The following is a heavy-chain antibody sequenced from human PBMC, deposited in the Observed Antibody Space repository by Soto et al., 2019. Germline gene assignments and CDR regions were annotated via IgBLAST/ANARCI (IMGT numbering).Heavy chain of an antibody. CDR2: IYHSGST. Sequence: SETLSLTCAVSGGSISSSNWWSWVRQPPGKGLEWIGEIYHSGSTNYNPSLKSRVTISVDKSKNQFSLKLSSVTAADTAVYYFALAPELVGAIYFDYWGKGTLVTVSS. CDR3: ALAPELVGAIYFDY. V-gene: IGHV4-4*02. CDR1: GGSISSSNW. D-gene: IGHD1-26*01. J-gene: IGHJ4*02.